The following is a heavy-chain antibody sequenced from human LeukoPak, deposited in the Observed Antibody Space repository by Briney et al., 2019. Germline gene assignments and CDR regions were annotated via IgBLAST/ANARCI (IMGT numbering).Heavy chain of an antibody. CDR2: ISGSGGST. J-gene: IGHJ4*02. CDR3: ATNGYYYDSSGYYHFDY. V-gene: IGHV3-23*01. CDR1: GFTFSSYA. Sequence: GGSLRLSCAASGFTFSSYAMSWVRQAPGKGLKWVSAISGSGGSTYYADSVKGRFTISRDNSKNTLYLQMNSLRAEDTAVYYCATNGYYYDSSGYYHFDYWGQGTLVTVSS. D-gene: IGHD3-22*01.